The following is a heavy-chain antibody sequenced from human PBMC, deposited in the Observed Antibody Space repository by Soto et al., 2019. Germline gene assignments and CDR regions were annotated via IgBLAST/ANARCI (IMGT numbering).Heavy chain of an antibody. V-gene: IGHV4-39*02. CDR1: GGSISSSSYY. Sequence: SETLSLTCTVSGGSISSSSYYWGWIRQPPGKGLEWIGSIYYSGGTYYNPSLKSRVTISVDTSKNQFSLKLSSVTAADTAVYYCAGEYYYDSSGFDYWGQGNLVTVSS. CDR3: AGEYYYDSSGFDY. D-gene: IGHD3-22*01. CDR2: IYYSGGT. J-gene: IGHJ4*02.